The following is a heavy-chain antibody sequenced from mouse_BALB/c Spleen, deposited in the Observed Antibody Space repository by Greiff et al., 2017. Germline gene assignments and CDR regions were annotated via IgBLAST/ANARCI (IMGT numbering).Heavy chain of an antibody. D-gene: IGHD2-1*01. Sequence: EVQVVESGGGLVQPGGSLKLSCAASGFTFSSYTMSWVRQTPEKRLEWVAYISNGGGSTYYPDTVKGRFTISRDNAKNTLYLQMSSLKSEDTAMYYCARHSPYGNYFDYWGQGTLVTVSA. CDR3: ARHSPYGNYFDY. CDR2: ISNGGGST. CDR1: GFTFSSYT. V-gene: IGHV5-12-2*01. J-gene: IGHJ3*01.